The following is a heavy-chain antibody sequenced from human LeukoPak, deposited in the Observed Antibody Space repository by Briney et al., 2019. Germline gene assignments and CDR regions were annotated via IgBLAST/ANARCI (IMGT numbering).Heavy chain of an antibody. D-gene: IGHD5-12*01. CDR3: NVATIGFALAFDY. CDR1: GYTFTGYY. J-gene: IGHJ4*02. CDR2: INPNSGGT. Sequence: VASVKVSCKASGYTFTGYYMHWVRQAPGQGLEWLGWINPNSGGTNYAQKFQGRVTMTRDTSISTAYMELSRLRSDDTAVYYCNVATIGFALAFDYWGQGTLVTVSS. V-gene: IGHV1-2*02.